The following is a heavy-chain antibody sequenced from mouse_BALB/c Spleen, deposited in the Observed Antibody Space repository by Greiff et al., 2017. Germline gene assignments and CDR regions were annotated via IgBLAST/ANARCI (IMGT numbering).Heavy chain of an antibody. Sequence: EVQLQQSGPELMKPGASVKISCKASGYSFTSYYMHWVKQSHGKSLEWIGYIDPFNGGTSYNQKFKGKATLTVDKSSSTAYMHLSSLTSEDSAVYYCARTPAYLGAMDYWGQGTSVTVSS. J-gene: IGHJ4*01. CDR3: ARTPAYLGAMDY. CDR1: GYSFTSYY. V-gene: IGHV1S135*01. D-gene: IGHD5-5*01. CDR2: IDPFNGGT.